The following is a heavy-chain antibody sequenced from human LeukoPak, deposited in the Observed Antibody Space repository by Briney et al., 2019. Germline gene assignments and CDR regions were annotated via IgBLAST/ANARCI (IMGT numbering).Heavy chain of an antibody. CDR2: IYYSGST. CDR3: ASTTRRGGSYGYFDY. Sequence: SETLSLTCTVSGGSISSYYWSWIRQPPGKGLEWIGYIYYSGSTNYNPSLKGRVTISVDTSKNQFSLKLSSVTAADTAVYYCASTTRRGGSYGYFDYWGQGTLVTVSS. V-gene: IGHV4-59*01. D-gene: IGHD1-26*01. CDR1: GGSISSYY. J-gene: IGHJ4*02.